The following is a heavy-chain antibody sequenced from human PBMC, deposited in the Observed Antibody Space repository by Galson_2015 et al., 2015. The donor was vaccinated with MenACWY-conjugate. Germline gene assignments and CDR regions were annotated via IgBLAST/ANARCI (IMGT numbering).Heavy chain of an antibody. Sequence: SLRLSCAASGFTFSSYAMSWARQAPGKGLEWVSAISGSGGSTYYADSVKGRFTISRDNSKNTLYLQMNSLRAEDTAVYYCAKAGISSGWPQPDIDYWGQGTLVTVSS. CDR3: AKAGISSGWPQPDIDY. D-gene: IGHD6-19*01. CDR2: ISGSGGST. V-gene: IGHV3-23*01. CDR1: GFTFSSYA. J-gene: IGHJ4*02.